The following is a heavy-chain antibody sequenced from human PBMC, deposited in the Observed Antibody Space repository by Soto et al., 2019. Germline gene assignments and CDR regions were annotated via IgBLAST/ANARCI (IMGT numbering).Heavy chain of an antibody. CDR1: GGSISSGDYY. J-gene: IGHJ4*02. V-gene: IGHV4-30-4*01. Sequence: QVQLQESGPGLVKPSQTLSLTCTVSGGSISSGDYYWSWIRQPPGKGLEWIGYIYYSGSTYYNPSLKRRVTIPVDTSKNQFSLKLSSVTAADTAGYYCARGSIRPAGFDCWGQGTLVTVSS. CDR2: IYYSGST. CDR3: ARGSIRPAGFDC. D-gene: IGHD6-6*01.